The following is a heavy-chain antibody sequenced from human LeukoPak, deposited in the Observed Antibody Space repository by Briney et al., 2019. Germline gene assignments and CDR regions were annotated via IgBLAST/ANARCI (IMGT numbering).Heavy chain of an antibody. CDR2: ISSSISTI. V-gene: IGHV3-48*01. Sequence: GGSLRLSCAASGFTFRSYSMNWVRQTPGKGLEWVSYISSSISTIYYADSVKGRFTISRDNAKNSLYLQMNSLRAEDTAVYYCARPPSPYYDFWSGYKRDYYYYMDVWGKGTTVTVSS. D-gene: IGHD3-3*01. J-gene: IGHJ6*03. CDR1: GFTFRSYS. CDR3: ARPPSPYYDFWSGYKRDYYYYMDV.